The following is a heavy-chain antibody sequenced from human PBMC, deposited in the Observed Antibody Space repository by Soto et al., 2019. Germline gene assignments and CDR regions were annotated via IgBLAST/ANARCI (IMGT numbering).Heavy chain of an antibody. D-gene: IGHD3-16*01. CDR2: ISGSGGST. CDR3: EKSMGDGMDV. V-gene: IGHV3-23*01. J-gene: IGHJ6*02. Sequence: SQAPGKGLEWVSAISGSGGSTYYADSVKGRFTISRDNSKNTLYLQMNSLRAEDTAVYYCEKSMGDGMDVWGQGTTVSVSS.